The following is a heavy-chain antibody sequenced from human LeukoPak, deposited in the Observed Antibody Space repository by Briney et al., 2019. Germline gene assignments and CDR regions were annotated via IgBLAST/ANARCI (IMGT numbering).Heavy chain of an antibody. J-gene: IGHJ4*02. CDR1: GFTFSTYA. CDR2: ISGGIT. D-gene: IGHD2-2*01. Sequence: PGGSLRLSCAASGFTFSTYALSWVRQAPGKGLEWVSAISGGITYYADSVKGRFTISRDNAKNTLYLQMNSLRAEDTAVYYCAKEYCGSTTCYGCFDYWGQGTLVTVSS. V-gene: IGHV3-23*01. CDR3: AKEYCGSTTCYGCFDY.